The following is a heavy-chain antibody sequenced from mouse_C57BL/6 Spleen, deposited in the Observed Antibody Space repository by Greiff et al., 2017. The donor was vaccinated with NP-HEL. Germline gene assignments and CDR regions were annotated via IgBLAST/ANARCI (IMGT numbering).Heavy chain of an antibody. V-gene: IGHV1-69*01. CDR3: ARGNYYGSKDYYAMDY. D-gene: IGHD1-1*01. CDR2: IDPSDSYT. CDR1: GYTFTSYW. Sequence: QVQLQQPGAELVMPGASVKLSCKASGYTFTSYWMHWVKQRPGQGLEWIGEIDPSDSYTNYNQKFKGKSTLTVDKSSSQAYMQLSSLTSEDSAVYYCARGNYYGSKDYYAMDYWGQGTSVTVSS. J-gene: IGHJ4*01.